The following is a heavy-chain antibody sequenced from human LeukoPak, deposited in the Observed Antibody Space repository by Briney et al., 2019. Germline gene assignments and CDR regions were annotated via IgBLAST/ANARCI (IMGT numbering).Heavy chain of an antibody. J-gene: IGHJ4*02. V-gene: IGHV3-74*01. CDR3: ARGRVSMVRGVINYFDY. D-gene: IGHD3-10*01. CDR1: GFNFRSYW. Sequence: GGSLRLSCAASGFNFRSYWMHWVRQVPGKGPVWVARISTNVTSTVYADSVKGRFTISRDNAKNTLYLQMNSLRAEDTALYYCARGRVSMVRGVINYFDYWGQGTLVTVSS. CDR2: ISTNVTST.